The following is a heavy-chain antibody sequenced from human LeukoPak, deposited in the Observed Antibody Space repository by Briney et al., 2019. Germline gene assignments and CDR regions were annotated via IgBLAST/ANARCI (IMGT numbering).Heavy chain of an antibody. V-gene: IGHV4-59*01. CDR3: ALDSSSWGFDY. D-gene: IGHD6-13*01. CDR1: GGSISSYY. Sequence: SGTLSLTCTVSGGSISSYYWSWIRQPPGKGLEWIGYIYYSGSTNYNPSLKSRVTISVDTSKNQFSLKLSSVTAADTAVYYCALDSSSWGFDYWGQGALVTVSS. CDR2: IYYSGST. J-gene: IGHJ4*02.